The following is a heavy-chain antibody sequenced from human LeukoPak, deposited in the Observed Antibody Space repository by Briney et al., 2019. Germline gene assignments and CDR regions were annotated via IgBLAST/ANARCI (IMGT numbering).Heavy chain of an antibody. CDR2: IYYSGST. Sequence: PSETLSLTCTVSGGSVSSGSYYWSWTRQPPGKGLEWIGYIYYSGSTNYNPSLKSRVTISVDTSKNQFSLKLSSVTAADTAVYYCARDLRVRAYCSGGSCYSGYYYGMDVWGKGTTVTVSS. J-gene: IGHJ6*04. CDR3: ARDLRVRAYCSGGSCYSGYYYGMDV. D-gene: IGHD2-15*01. V-gene: IGHV4-61*01. CDR1: GGSVSSGSYY.